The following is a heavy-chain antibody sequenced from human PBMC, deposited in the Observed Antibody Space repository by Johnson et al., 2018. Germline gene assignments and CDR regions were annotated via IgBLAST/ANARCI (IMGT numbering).Heavy chain of an antibody. CDR1: GSTFSSYA. D-gene: IGHD4-17*01. V-gene: IGHV3-30-3*01. CDR2: IPDAGSNK. J-gene: IGHJ1*01. Sequence: VQLGESGGRVVQPGRSLRLSCSASGSTFSSYAMHWVRQAPGKGLEWVAVIPDAGSNKFYAESVKGRFTISRDNSKYAVYLQLHILKAEATAVLYCGRAQGGDYLAEYFQHWGQGTLVTVSS. CDR3: GRAQGGDYLAEYFQH.